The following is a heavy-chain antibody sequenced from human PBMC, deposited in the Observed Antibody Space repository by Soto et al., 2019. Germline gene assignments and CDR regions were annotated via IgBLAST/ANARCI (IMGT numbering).Heavy chain of an antibody. D-gene: IGHD1-20*01. Sequence: SETLSLTCTVSGGSIRVQSYYWTWIRQTPGKGLEWVGSSYYSGTSYFNPALKGRVTISVDTSTNQFSLRLTSVTAADTAVYYCTRRYNWNDYYLDPWGQGTLVTVSS. J-gene: IGHJ5*02. CDR2: SYYSGTS. V-gene: IGHV4-39*01. CDR1: GGSIRVQSYY. CDR3: TRRYNWNDYYLDP.